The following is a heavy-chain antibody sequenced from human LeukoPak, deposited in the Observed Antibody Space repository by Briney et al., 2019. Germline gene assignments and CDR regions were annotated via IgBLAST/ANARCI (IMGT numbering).Heavy chain of an antibody. V-gene: IGHV3-23*01. CDR2: ISGNGGST. CDR3: AKETEEYFDF. J-gene: IGHJ4*02. CDR1: GFTFSNYA. Sequence: PGGSLRLSCAASGFTFSNYAMSWVRQAPGKGLEWVSAISGNGGSTFYADSVKGRFTISRDNSKNTLYLQVNSLRAEDTAVYYCAKETEEYFDFWGQGTLVTVSS.